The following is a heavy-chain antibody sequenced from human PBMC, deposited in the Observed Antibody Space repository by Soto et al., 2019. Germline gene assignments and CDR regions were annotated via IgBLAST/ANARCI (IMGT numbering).Heavy chain of an antibody. D-gene: IGHD1-1*01. V-gene: IGHV1-18*01. CDR3: ARGGSGTVMIGCDY. CDR2: ISAYNGNT. Sequence: QVQLVQSGADVKKPGASVKVSCKASGYTFTDYGISWVRQAPGQGLEWMGWISAYNGNTHYAQKLQGRVTMTADTSTRTAYMELRSLRSDDTAVYYCARGGSGTVMIGCDYWGQGTLVTVSS. J-gene: IGHJ4*02. CDR1: GYTFTDYG.